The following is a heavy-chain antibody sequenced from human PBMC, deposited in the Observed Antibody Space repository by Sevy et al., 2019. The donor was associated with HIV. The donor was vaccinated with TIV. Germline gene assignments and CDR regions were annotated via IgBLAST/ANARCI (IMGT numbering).Heavy chain of an antibody. CDR3: TRAPPVRSGDDSLNWFDP. CDR1: GGSISAYY. CDR2: IYYTGST. Sequence: SETLSLTCTVSGGSISAYYWSWIRQPPGKALEYVGYIYYTGSTNYNPSLKNRVTMSVDTSKNQFSLKLSSVTAADTAAYYCTRAPPVRSGDDSLNWFDPWGPGTLVTVSS. D-gene: IGHD5-12*01. V-gene: IGHV4-59*01. J-gene: IGHJ5*02.